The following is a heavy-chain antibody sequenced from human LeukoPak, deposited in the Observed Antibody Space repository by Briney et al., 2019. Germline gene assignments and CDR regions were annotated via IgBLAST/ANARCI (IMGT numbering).Heavy chain of an antibody. CDR2: INHSGST. V-gene: IGHV4-34*01. J-gene: IGHJ4*02. CDR1: GGSFSGYY. Sequence: SETLSLTCAVYGGSFSGYYWSWIRQPPGKGLEWIGEINHSGSTNYNPSLKSRVTISVDTSKNQFSPKLSSVTAADTAVYYCARVGPARLEDYWGQGTLVTVSS. CDR3: ARVGPARLEDY. D-gene: IGHD1-1*01.